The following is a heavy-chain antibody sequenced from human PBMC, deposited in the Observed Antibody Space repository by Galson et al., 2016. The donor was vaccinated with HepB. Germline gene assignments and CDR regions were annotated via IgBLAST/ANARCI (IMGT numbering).Heavy chain of an antibody. D-gene: IGHD3-9*01. CDR1: GFTFRNYW. Sequence: SLRLSCAASGFTFRNYWMTWVRQAPGKGLEWVANIRHLDSAEFYVDSVKGRFTISRDDAKNSLYLQMNNVGAEDTAVYYCARDLRGMIRFFDWSTHFDSWGQGTLVTVSS. CDR3: ARDLRGMIRFFDWSTHFDS. V-gene: IGHV3-7*01. CDR2: IRHLDSAE. J-gene: IGHJ4*02.